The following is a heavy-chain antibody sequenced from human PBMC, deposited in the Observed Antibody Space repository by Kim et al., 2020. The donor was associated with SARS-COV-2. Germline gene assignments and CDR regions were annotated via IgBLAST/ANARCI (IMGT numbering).Heavy chain of an antibody. CDR3: ARPFSSGYHYGLDY. Sequence: SVKVSCKTSGGTFSNFPLSWVRQAPGQGLEWMGGIIPIFATTNYAQKFQGRVTITADELTSTAYMELSSLRSEDTAVYYCARPFSSGYHYGLDYWGQGTLVTVSS. V-gene: IGHV1-69*13. CDR2: IIPIFATT. CDR1: GGTFSNFP. D-gene: IGHD5-12*01. J-gene: IGHJ4*02.